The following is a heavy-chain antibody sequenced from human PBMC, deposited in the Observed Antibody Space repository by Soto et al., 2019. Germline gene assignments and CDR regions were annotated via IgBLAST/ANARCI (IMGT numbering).Heavy chain of an antibody. Sequence: EVQLLESGGGLVQPGGSPRLSCAASGFTFTSYAMTWVRQAPGKGLEWVSSITQSGDSTYYADYVRGRFTISRDNSKKTLHLQMNSLRDEDTAVYFCAKGGVGQQTGLGDWGQGTLVTVSS. D-gene: IGHD6-13*01. CDR3: AKGGVGQQTGLGD. J-gene: IGHJ4*02. CDR1: GFTFTSYA. V-gene: IGHV3-23*01. CDR2: ITQSGDST.